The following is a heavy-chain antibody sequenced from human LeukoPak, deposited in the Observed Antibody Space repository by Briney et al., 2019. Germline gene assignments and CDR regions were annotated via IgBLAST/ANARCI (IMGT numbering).Heavy chain of an antibody. V-gene: IGHV3-11*01. D-gene: IGHD2-15*01. CDR2: ISSSGSTI. CDR3: ARGFCSGGSCYSPYYYYGMDV. Sequence: GGSLRLSCAASGFTFSDYYMSWIRQAPGKGLEWVSYISSSGSTIYYADSVKGRFTISRDNAKNSLYLQMNSLRAEDTAVYYCARGFCSGGSCYSPYYYYGMDVWGQGTTVTVSS. CDR1: GFTFSDYY. J-gene: IGHJ6*02.